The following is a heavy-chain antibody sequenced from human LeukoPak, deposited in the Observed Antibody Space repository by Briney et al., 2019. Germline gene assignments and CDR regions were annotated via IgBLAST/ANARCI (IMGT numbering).Heavy chain of an antibody. CDR3: ARGGATFHYYYYMDV. D-gene: IGHD1-26*01. CDR1: GGSISSYY. V-gene: IGHV4-59*01. J-gene: IGHJ6*03. Sequence: SETLSLTCTVSGGSISSYYWSWIRQPPGKGLEWIGYIYYSGSTNYNPSLKSRVTISVDTSKNQFSLKLSSVTAADTAVYYCARGGATFHYYYYMDVWGKGTTVTVSS. CDR2: IYYSGST.